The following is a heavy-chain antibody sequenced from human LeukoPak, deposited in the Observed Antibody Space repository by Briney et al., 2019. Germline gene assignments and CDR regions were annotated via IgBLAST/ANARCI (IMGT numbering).Heavy chain of an antibody. D-gene: IGHD3-9*01. CDR3: ARALYDILTGYYDY. J-gene: IGHJ4*02. Sequence: SETLSLTCTVSGGSISSSSYYWGWIRQPPGKGLEWIGSIHYSGSTYYNPSLKSRVTISVDTSKNQFSLKLSSVTAADTAVYYCARALYDILTGYYDYWGQGTLVTVSS. CDR1: GGSISSSSYY. V-gene: IGHV4-39*07. CDR2: IHYSGST.